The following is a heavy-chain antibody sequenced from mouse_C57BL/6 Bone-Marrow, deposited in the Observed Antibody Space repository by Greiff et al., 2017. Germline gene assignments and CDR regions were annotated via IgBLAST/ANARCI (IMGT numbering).Heavy chain of an antibody. CDR3: ANYDAYYYAMDY. J-gene: IGHJ4*01. Sequence: QVQLQQSGAELARPGASVKLSCKASGYTFTSYGISWVKQRTGQGLEWIGEIYPRSGNTYYNEKFKGKATLTADKSSSTAYMERRSLTSEDSAVYFCANYDAYYYAMDYWGQGTSVTVSS. D-gene: IGHD2-4*01. CDR1: GYTFTSYG. V-gene: IGHV1-81*01. CDR2: IYPRSGNT.